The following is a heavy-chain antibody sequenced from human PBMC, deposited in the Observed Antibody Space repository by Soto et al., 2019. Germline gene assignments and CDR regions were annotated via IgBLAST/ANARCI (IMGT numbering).Heavy chain of an antibody. Sequence: DEQLLESGGGLVQPGGSLRLSCAASGIPFSSYSMSWVRQSPGKGLEWVSSISSSGAVTYDADSVKGRFTISRDNSKNSMYLQMNSLKAEDTAMYYCAKTSGFSGSYHFISWGQGTLITVSS. J-gene: IGHJ4*02. CDR3: AKTSGFSGSYHFIS. V-gene: IGHV3-23*01. D-gene: IGHD1-26*01. CDR1: GIPFSSYS. CDR2: ISSSGAVT.